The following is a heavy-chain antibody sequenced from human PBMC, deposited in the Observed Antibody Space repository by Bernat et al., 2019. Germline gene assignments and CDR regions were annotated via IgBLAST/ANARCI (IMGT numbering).Heavy chain of an antibody. CDR1: GFTFSSYE. Sequence: EVQLVESGGGLVQPGGSLRLSCAASGFTFSSYEMNWVRQAPGKGLEWVSYISSSGSTIYYADSVKGRFTISRDNAKNSLYLQMNSLRAEDTAVYYCAKGDYIAVAGFDFWGQGTLVTVSS. J-gene: IGHJ4*02. V-gene: IGHV3-48*03. CDR3: AKGDYIAVAGFDF. CDR2: ISSSGSTI. D-gene: IGHD6-19*01.